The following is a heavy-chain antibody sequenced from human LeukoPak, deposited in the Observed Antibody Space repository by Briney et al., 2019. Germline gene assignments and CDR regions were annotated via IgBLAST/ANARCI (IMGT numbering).Heavy chain of an antibody. D-gene: IGHD2-2*01. CDR2: IYTSGST. V-gene: IGHV4-4*07. CDR3: ARASRYQLLAQWDAFDI. J-gene: IGHJ3*02. CDR1: GGSISSYY. Sequence: KPSETLSLTCTVSGGSISSYYWSWIRQPAGKGLEWIGRIYTSGSTNYNPSLKSRVTMSVDTSKNQFSLKLSSVTAADTAVYYCARASRYQLLAQWDAFDIWGQGTMVTVSS.